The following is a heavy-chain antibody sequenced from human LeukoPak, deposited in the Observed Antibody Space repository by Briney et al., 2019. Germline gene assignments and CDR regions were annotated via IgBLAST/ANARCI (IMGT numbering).Heavy chain of an antibody. V-gene: IGHV3-23*01. J-gene: IGHJ4*02. Sequence: PGGSLRLSCAASGFTFSSYAMSWVRQAPGKGLEWVSIIGSDGGATYYADSVKGRFTVSRDNPQNTLYLQMNSLRVEDTAVYYCAKGVSAVVPATGVPDYWGQGTLVTVSS. CDR2: IGSDGGAT. D-gene: IGHD2-2*01. CDR1: GFTFSSYA. CDR3: AKGVSAVVPATGVPDY.